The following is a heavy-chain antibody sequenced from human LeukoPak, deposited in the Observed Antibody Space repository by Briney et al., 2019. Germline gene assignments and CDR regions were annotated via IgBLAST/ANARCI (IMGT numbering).Heavy chain of an antibody. CDR3: ARGPGYSGYDTFDY. V-gene: IGHV3-7*03. J-gene: IGHJ4*02. D-gene: IGHD5-12*01. CDR2: IKQDGSEK. Sequence: PEGSLRLSCAASGFTFSSYWMSWVRQAPGKGLEWVANIKQDGSEKYYVDSVKGRFTISRDNAKNSLYLQMNSLRAEDTAVYYCARGPGYSGYDTFDYWGQGTLVTVSS. CDR1: GFTFSSYW.